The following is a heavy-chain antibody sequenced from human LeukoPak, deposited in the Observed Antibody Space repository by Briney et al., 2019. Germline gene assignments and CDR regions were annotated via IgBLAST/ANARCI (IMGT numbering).Heavy chain of an antibody. D-gene: IGHD4-17*01. V-gene: IGHV3-48*01. Sequence: GGSLRLSCAASGFTFSSYSMNWARQAPGKGLEWVSYISSSSSTIYYADSVKGRFTISRDNAKNSLYLQMNSLRAEDTAVYYCARDKNRGDYDLLAVYWGQGTLVTVSS. CDR1: GFTFSSYS. CDR2: ISSSSSTI. J-gene: IGHJ4*02. CDR3: ARDKNRGDYDLLAVY.